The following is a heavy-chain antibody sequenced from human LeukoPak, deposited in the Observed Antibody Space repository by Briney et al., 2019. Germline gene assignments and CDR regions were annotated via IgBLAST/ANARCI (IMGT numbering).Heavy chain of an antibody. CDR2: IKTDGSIA. J-gene: IGHJ4*02. CDR3: AKSGYNRFDY. CDR1: GFSFSFYW. Sequence: GGSLRLSCAASGFSFSFYWMHWVRQAPGKGPVWVSRIKTDGSIADYADSVKGRFTVSRDNSKNTLYLQMNSLRAEDTAVYYCAKSGYNRFDYWGQGTLVTVSS. D-gene: IGHD5-24*01. V-gene: IGHV3-74*01.